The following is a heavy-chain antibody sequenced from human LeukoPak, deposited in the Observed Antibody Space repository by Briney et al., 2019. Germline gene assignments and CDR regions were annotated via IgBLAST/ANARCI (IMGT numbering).Heavy chain of an antibody. CDR1: GFTFSSYW. D-gene: IGHD1/OR15-1a*01. CDR2: IRQDGSVQ. V-gene: IGHV3-7*01. Sequence: GSLRLSCAAPGFTFSSYWMSWVRQAPGKGLEWVANIRQDGSVQNYVDSVKGRFTISRDNPKNSVYLQMNSLRAEDTAVYYCLVTTRSRGFDYWGQGTLVTVSS. J-gene: IGHJ4*02. CDR3: LVTTRSRGFDY.